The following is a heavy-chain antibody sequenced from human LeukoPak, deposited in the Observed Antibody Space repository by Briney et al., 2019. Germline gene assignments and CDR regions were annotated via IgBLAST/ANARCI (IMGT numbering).Heavy chain of an antibody. J-gene: IGHJ4*02. CDR3: ARGGYYYDSSGPKNDY. Sequence: GASVKVSCKASGYTFTGYYMHWVRQAPGQGLEWMGWINPNSGGTNYAQKFQGRVTITADKSTSTAYMELSSLRSEDTAVYYCARGGYYYDSSGPKNDYWGQGTLVTVSS. D-gene: IGHD3-22*01. CDR1: GYTFTGYY. CDR2: INPNSGGT. V-gene: IGHV1-2*02.